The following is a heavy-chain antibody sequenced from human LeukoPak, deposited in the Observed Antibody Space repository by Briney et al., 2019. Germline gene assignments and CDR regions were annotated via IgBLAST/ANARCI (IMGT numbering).Heavy chain of an antibody. CDR3: ARRNYDILTGYYIIDY. V-gene: IGHV4-59*08. CDR1: GGSISSYY. D-gene: IGHD3-9*01. Sequence: SETLSLTCTVSGGSISSYYWSWIRQPPGKGLEWIGYIYYNGSTNYNPSLKSRVTISVDTSKNQFSLKLSSVTAADTAVYYCARRNYDILTGYYIIDYWGQGTLVTVSS. CDR2: IYYNGST. J-gene: IGHJ4*02.